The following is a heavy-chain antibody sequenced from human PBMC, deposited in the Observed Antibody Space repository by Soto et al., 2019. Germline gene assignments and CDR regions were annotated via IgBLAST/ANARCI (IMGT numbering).Heavy chain of an antibody. CDR1: GYSFTTYG. J-gene: IGHJ6*02. CDR2: ISGYNGNT. CDR3: AREGPAPYYYYGMDV. Sequence: QVQLVQSRGEVKKPGASVKVSCKTSGYSFTTYGISWVRQAPGQGLEWMGWISGYNGNTNYAQKLQGRVTMTTDTCXXTAYMELRSLRSDDTAVYYCAREGPAPYYYYGMDVWGQGSTVTVSS. V-gene: IGHV1-18*01.